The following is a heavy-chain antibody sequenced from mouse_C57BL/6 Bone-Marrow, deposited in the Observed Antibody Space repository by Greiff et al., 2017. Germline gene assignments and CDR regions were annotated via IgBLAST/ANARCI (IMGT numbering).Heavy chain of an antibody. Sequence: QVQLQQSGAELARPGASVKLSCKASGYTFTSYGISWVKQRTGQGLEWIGEIYPRSGNTYYNEKFKGKATLTADKSSSTAYMELRSLTSEDSAVYFCARRGVYEGYLFDYWGQGTTRTVSS. CDR2: IYPRSGNT. J-gene: IGHJ2*01. CDR3: ARRGVYEGYLFDY. CDR1: GYTFTSYG. V-gene: IGHV1-81*01. D-gene: IGHD2-3*01.